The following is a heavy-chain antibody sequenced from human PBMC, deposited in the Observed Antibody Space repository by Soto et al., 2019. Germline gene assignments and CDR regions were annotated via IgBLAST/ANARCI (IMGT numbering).Heavy chain of an antibody. CDR2: IIPIFGTA. V-gene: IGHV1-69*13. Sequence: SVKVSCKASGYTFTSYGISWVRQAPGQGLEWMGGIIPIFGTANYAQKFQGRVTITADESTSTAYMELSSLRSEDTAVYYCAREPTSMTFDYWGQGTLVTVSS. J-gene: IGHJ4*02. CDR1: GYTFTSYG. D-gene: IGHD3-16*01. CDR3: AREPTSMTFDY.